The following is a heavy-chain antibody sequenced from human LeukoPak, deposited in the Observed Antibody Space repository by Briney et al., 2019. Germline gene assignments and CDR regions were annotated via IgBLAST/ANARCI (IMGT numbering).Heavy chain of an antibody. CDR1: GFILSDYN. V-gene: IGHV3-30*04. D-gene: IGHD2-15*01. CDR3: ARDQTGFCSGSSCLGSTFDY. J-gene: IGHJ4*02. CDR2: ISYDGSNK. Sequence: GSLRLYCATSGFILSDYNMHWVPQAPGKGLEWVAVISYDGSNKYYADSVKGRFTISRDNSKDTLYLQMNSLRAEDTAVYYCARDQTGFCSGSSCLGSTFDYWGQGPHVTVSS.